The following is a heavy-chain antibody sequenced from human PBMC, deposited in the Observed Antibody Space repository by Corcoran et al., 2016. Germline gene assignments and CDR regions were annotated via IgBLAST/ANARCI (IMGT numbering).Heavy chain of an antibody. CDR2: INPSGGST. J-gene: IGHJ6*02. D-gene: IGHD3-9*01. CDR3: ARMVYDILTGSRERYFDDYYYGIDV. CDR1: GYTFTRYY. Sequence: QVQLMLSGAEVKKPGASVKVSSKASGYTFTRYYMPWVRQAPGQGLEWMGIINPSGGSTSYAQKFQGRVTMTRETSTSTVYMELSSLWSEDTAVDDFARMVYDILTGSRERYFDDYYYGIDVCGQGSKVTVSS. V-gene: IGHV1-46*01.